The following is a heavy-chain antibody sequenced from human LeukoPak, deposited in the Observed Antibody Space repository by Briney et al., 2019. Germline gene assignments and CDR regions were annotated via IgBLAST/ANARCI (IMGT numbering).Heavy chain of an antibody. D-gene: IGHD6-19*01. CDR3: ARDQKQWLVFESPPFDP. CDR1: GFTVSNDY. CDR2: IHTGGTT. Sequence: PGGSLRLSCAASGFTVSNDYMSWVRQAPGQGLEWVSVIHTGGTTYYADSVKGRFTISRDNAKNSLYLQMNSLRAEDTAVYYCARDQKQWLVFESPPFDPWGQGTLVTVSS. J-gene: IGHJ5*02. V-gene: IGHV3-66*01.